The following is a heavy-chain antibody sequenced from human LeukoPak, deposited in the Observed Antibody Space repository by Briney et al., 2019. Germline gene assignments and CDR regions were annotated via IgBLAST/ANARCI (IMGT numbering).Heavy chain of an antibody. CDR1: GGSFSGYY. V-gene: IGHV4-34*01. CDR3: ARSKGPGLGELSSFDY. Sequence: PSETLSLTCAVYGGSFSGYYWSWIRQPPGKGLEWIGEINHSGSTNYNPSLKSRVTISVDTSKNQFSLKLSSVTAADTAVYYCARSKGPGLGELSSFDYWGQGTLVTVSS. D-gene: IGHD3-16*02. J-gene: IGHJ4*02. CDR2: INHSGST.